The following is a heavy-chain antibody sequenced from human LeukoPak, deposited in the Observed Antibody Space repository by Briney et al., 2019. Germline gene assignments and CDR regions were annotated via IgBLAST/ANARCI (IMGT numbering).Heavy chain of an antibody. J-gene: IGHJ5*02. CDR2: IYYSGST. CDR3: ARPPGIAAAWFDP. D-gene: IGHD6-13*01. Sequence: SETLSLTCTVSGVSISSSNYYWGWIRQPPGKGLEWIGYIYYSGSTNYKPSLKSRVTISVDTSKNQFSLMVTSVTAADTAVYYCARPPGIAAAWFDPWGQGTLVTVSS. V-gene: IGHV4-61*05. CDR1: GVSISSSNYY.